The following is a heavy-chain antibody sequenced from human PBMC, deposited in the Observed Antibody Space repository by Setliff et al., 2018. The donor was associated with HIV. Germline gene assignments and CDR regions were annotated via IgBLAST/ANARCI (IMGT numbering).Heavy chain of an antibody. CDR3: ARATYYYDSSGYYYKSYYFDY. D-gene: IGHD3-22*01. V-gene: IGHV4-59*10. Sequence: SETLFLTCAVYGGSFSGYYWSWIRQPAGKGLEWIGRIYASGSTNYNPSLKSRVTTSVDTSKNQFSLKLGSVTAADTAMYYCARATYYYDSSGYYYKSYYFDYWGQGTLVTVSS. CDR1: GGSFSGYY. J-gene: IGHJ4*02. CDR2: IYASGST.